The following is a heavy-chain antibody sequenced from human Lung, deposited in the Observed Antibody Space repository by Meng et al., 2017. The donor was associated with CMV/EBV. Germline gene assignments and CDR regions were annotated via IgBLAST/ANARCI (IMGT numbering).Heavy chain of an antibody. V-gene: IGHV6-1*01. D-gene: IGHD6-19*01. J-gene: IGHJ4*02. CDR1: GDSVSINSDA. CDR2: TYYRSKWYN. CDR3: ARSGSSGWIEY. Sequence: RPELLTPPPTLSLTCAISGDSVSINSDAWNWIGHSPCRGLKWLGRTYYRSKWYNGYAVSVKSRITINPDTSKNQFSLQLNSVTPEDTAMYYCARSGSSGWIEYWGQGTLVTVSS.